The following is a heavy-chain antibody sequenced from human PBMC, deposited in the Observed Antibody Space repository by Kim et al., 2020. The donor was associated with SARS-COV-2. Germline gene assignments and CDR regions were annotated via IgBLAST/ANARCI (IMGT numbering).Heavy chain of an antibody. D-gene: IGHD3-10*01. CDR1: GYTFTSYD. CDR2: MNPNSGNT. J-gene: IGHJ6*02. Sequence: ASVKVSCKASGYTFTSYDINWVRQATGQGLEWMGWMNPNSGNTGYAQKFQGRVTMTRNTSISTAYMELSSLRSEDTAVYYCARRGTMVRGVILNPGIYYYYGMDVWGQGTTVTVSS. V-gene: IGHV1-8*01. CDR3: ARRGTMVRGVILNPGIYYYYGMDV.